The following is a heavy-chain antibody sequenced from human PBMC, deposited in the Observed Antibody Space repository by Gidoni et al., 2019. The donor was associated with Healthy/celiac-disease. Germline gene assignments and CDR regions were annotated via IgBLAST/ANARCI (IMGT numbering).Heavy chain of an antibody. CDR2: ICSSSSTI. D-gene: IGHD5-18*01. CDR1: GFTFSSYS. J-gene: IGHJ4*02. CDR3: ARDVEGQLWLSGGFDY. V-gene: IGHV3-48*01. Sequence: EVQLVESGGGLVQPGGSLRLSCAASGFTFSSYSMTWVRQAPGKGLEWVSYICSSSSTIYYADSVKGRFTISRDNTKNSLYLQMNSLRAEDTAVYYCARDVEGQLWLSGGFDYWGQGTLVTVSS.